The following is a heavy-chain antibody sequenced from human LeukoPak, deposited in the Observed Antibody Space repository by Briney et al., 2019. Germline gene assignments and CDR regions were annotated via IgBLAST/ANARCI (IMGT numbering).Heavy chain of an antibody. Sequence: HWASVKVSCKASGYTFTGYYMHWVRQAPGQGLEWMGWINPNSGGANYAQKFQGRVTMTRDTSISTAYMELSRLRSDDTAVYYCASSGYDLGAFDIWGQGTMVTVSS. V-gene: IGHV1-2*02. CDR2: INPNSGGA. D-gene: IGHD5-12*01. J-gene: IGHJ3*02. CDR1: GYTFTGYY. CDR3: ASSGYDLGAFDI.